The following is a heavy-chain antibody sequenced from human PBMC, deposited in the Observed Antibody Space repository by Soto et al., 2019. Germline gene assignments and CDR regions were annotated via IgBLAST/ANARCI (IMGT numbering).Heavy chain of an antibody. CDR1: GGSISSGGYY. J-gene: IGHJ3*02. CDR2: IYYSGST. D-gene: IGHD1-26*01. Sequence: SETLSLTCTVSGGSISSGGYYWSWIRQHPGKGLEWIGYIYYSGSTYYNPSLKSRVTISVDTSKNQFSLKLSSVTAADTAVYCCARGGGSFTDAFDIWGQGTMVTVS. CDR3: ARGGGSFTDAFDI. V-gene: IGHV4-31*03.